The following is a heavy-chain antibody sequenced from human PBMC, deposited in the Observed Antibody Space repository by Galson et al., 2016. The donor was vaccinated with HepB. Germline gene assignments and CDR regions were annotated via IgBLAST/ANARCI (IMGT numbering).Heavy chain of an antibody. CDR2: IYYSGIT. CDR1: GGSISSGGHS. D-gene: IGHD6-13*01. Sequence: TLSLTCTVSGGSISSGGHSWNWIRQHPGKGLEWIGYIYYSGITFYNPSLKSRVTISVDTSKNQFSLKLSSVTAADTAVYYCARERLIAAAGTMDSWGQGTLVTVSA. V-gene: IGHV4-31*03. J-gene: IGHJ4*02. CDR3: ARERLIAAAGTMDS.